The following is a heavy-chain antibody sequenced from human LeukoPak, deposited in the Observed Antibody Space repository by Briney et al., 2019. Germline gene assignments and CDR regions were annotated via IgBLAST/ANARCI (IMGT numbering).Heavy chain of an antibody. V-gene: IGHV4-39*01. D-gene: IGHD6-19*01. Sequence: PSETLSLTCTVSGGSIITNNYYWGWIRQPPGKVLEWIGSLHSSGSTWYTPSLRSRVTISVDTSKNQFSLKLSSVTAADTAVYYCARRAGYSSGWYRTTFDYWGQGTLVTVSS. CDR1: GGSIITNNYY. CDR3: ARRAGYSSGWYRTTFDY. CDR2: LHSSGST. J-gene: IGHJ4*02.